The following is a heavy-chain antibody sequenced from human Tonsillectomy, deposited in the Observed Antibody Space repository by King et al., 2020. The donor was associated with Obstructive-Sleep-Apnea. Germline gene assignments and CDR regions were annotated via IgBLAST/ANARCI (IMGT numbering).Heavy chain of an antibody. CDR2: TRNKAHSYTT. CDR3: ARATFCSGGSCQYYYYTMDV. Sequence: VQLVESGGGLVQPGGSLRLSCAASGFSFSDHYMDWVRQAPGKGLEWVGRTRNKAHSYTTEYAASVKGRFTISRDDSKNSLYLQMNSLKTEATAVYYCARATFCSGGSCQYYYYTMDVWGQGTTVTVSS. V-gene: IGHV3-72*01. J-gene: IGHJ6*02. D-gene: IGHD2-15*01. CDR1: GFSFSDHY.